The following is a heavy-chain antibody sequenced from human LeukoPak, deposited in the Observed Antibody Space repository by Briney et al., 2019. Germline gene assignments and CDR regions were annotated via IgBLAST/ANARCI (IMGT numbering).Heavy chain of an antibody. J-gene: IGHJ4*02. Sequence: GGSLRLSCAASGFTFSSYAMSWVRQAPGKGLEWVSAISGSGANTYYADSVKGRFTISRDNSKNTMYLQMNSLRAEDTAVYYCAKGPGGSGSSSPYFDSWGQGSLVTVSS. D-gene: IGHD6-13*01. CDR2: ISGSGANT. CDR3: AKGPGGSGSSSPYFDS. CDR1: GFTFSSYA. V-gene: IGHV3-23*01.